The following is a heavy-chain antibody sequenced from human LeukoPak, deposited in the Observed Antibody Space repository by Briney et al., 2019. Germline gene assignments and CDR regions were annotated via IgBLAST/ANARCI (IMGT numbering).Heavy chain of an antibody. CDR2: ISYDGSNK. D-gene: IGHD6-13*01. J-gene: IGHJ1*01. Sequence: PGRSLRLSCAASGFTFSSYGMHWLRQAPGKGLEWVAVISYDGSNKYYADSVKGRFTISRDNSKNTLYLQMNSLRAEDTAVYYCAKGIAAADDPLLAECFQHWGQGTLVTVSS. CDR1: GFTFSSYG. V-gene: IGHV3-30*18. CDR3: AKGIAAADDPLLAECFQH.